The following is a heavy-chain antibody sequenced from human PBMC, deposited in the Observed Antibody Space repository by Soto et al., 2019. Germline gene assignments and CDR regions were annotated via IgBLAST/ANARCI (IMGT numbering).Heavy chain of an antibody. D-gene: IGHD2-2*01. CDR2: INPSGGST. J-gene: IGHJ5*02. CDR1: GYTFTSYY. CDR3: ATAGIVVVPAAITSHWFDP. V-gene: IGHV1-46*01. Sequence: ASVKVSCKASGYTFTSYYMHWVRQAPGQGLEWMGIINPSGGSTSYAQKFQGRVTMTRDTSTSTAYMELSSLRSEDTAVYYCATAGIVVVPAAITSHWFDPWGQGTLVTVSS.